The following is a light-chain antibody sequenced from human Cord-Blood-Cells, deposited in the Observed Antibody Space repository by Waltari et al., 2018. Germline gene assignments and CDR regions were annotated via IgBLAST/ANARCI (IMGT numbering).Light chain of an antibody. J-gene: IGKJ2*01. V-gene: IGKV3-20*01. Sequence: EIVLPQSPGTLSLSPGARANLSCRTRQSASSSYLAWYQQKPGQSPRLLIYGPSSRATGIPDSFIGSGSGTDFTLPISSLDTEDYAVYYCQQYGSSDNFGQETTLEI. CDR3: QQYGSSDN. CDR1: QSASSSY. CDR2: GPS.